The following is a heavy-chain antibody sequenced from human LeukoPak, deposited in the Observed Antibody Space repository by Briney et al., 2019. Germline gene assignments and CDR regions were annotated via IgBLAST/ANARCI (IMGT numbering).Heavy chain of an antibody. V-gene: IGHV5-51*01. J-gene: IGHJ4*02. Sequence: GESLKISCKGSGYSFTSYWIGWVRQMPGKGLECMGIIYPGDSDTRYSPSFQGQVTISADRSISTAHLQWSSLKASDTAMYYCARHETGPYFDYWGQGTLVTVSS. D-gene: IGHD1-1*01. CDR3: ARHETGPYFDY. CDR2: IYPGDSDT. CDR1: GYSFTSYW.